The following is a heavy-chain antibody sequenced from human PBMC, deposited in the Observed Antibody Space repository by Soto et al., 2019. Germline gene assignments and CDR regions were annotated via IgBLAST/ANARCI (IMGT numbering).Heavy chain of an antibody. V-gene: IGHV1-69*01. CDR2: IIPIFGKA. D-gene: IGHD1-26*01. CDR1: GGTFSSYA. Sequence: QVQLVQSGAEVKKPGSSVKVSCKASGGTFSSYAISWVRQAPGQGLEWMGGIIPIFGKANYAQKFQGRVTITADESTSTADMELSSLRSEDTDVYYCARYRWGGGSAGAFDIWGQGTMVTVSS. CDR3: ARYRWGGGSAGAFDI. J-gene: IGHJ3*02.